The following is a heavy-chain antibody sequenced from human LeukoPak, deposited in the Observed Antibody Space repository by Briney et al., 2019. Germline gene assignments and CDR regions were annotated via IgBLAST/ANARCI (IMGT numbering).Heavy chain of an antibody. V-gene: IGHV3-7*01. CDR1: RFTINMYW. Sequence: PGGSLRLSCEASRFTINMYWMGWVRQAPGKGLEWVANINQDGSEKHYVDSVRGRCMISRDNAKNSLALQMNSLRVEDTAVYYCARAISGAFDVWGRGTVVTISS. CDR3: ARAISGAFDV. J-gene: IGHJ3*01. CDR2: INQDGSEK.